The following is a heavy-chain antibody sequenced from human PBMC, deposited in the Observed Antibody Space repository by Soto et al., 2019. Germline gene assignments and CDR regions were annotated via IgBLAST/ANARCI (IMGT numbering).Heavy chain of an antibody. V-gene: IGHV3-21*01. J-gene: IGHJ6*02. CDR1: GFTFSSYS. D-gene: IGHD6-6*01. Sequence: EVQLVKSGGGLVKPGGSLRLSCAASGFTFSSYSMNWVRQAPGKGLEWVSSISSSSLSINYADSVKGRFSISRDNAQNSLHLQMNNLRAEDTAVYYCARNESSNIYGMDVWGQGTTVTVSS. CDR3: ARNESSNIYGMDV. CDR2: ISSSSLSI.